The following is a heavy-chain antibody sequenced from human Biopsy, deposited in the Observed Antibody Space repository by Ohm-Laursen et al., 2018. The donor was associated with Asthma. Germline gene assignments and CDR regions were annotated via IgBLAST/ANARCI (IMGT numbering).Heavy chain of an antibody. CDR1: GFTFSSYW. J-gene: IGHJ6*02. D-gene: IGHD2-2*01. CDR2: IKKDGSEK. CDR3: ARGGYCTSPTCPWGRYATDV. Sequence: GSLRLSCAASGFTFSSYWMSWVRQAPGKELEWVANIKKDGSEKYYVDSVKGRFTISRDNAKNSLYLHMNSLRAEDTAVYYCARGGYCTSPTCPWGRYATDVWGQGTTVTVSS. V-gene: IGHV3-7*01.